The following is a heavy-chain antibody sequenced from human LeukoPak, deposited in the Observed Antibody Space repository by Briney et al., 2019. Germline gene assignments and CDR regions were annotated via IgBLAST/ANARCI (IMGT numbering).Heavy chain of an antibody. CDR1: GFTFSSFS. D-gene: IGHD5-24*01. CDR3: ARDAGEMATYWYSDL. J-gene: IGHJ2*01. V-gene: IGHV3-48*01. Sequence: GGSLRLSCAASGFTFSSFSMNWVRQTPGKRLEWVSYISSSSNSIYYTDSVEGRFTISRDNAKNSLYLQMNSLRAEDTAVYFCARDAGEMATYWYSDLWGRGTLVTVSS. CDR2: ISSSSNSI.